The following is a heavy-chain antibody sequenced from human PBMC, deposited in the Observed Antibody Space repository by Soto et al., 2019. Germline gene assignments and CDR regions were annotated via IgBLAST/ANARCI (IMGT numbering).Heavy chain of an antibody. CDR2: INPNSGGT. D-gene: IGHD2-2*01. V-gene: IGHV1-2*04. J-gene: IGHJ6*02. CDR3: AKSCSSTSCYSDQYYYYYRMDV. Sequence: QAPGQGLEWMGWINPNSGGTNYAQKFQGWVTMTRDTSISTAYMELSRLRSDDTAVYYCAKSCSSTSCYSDQYYYYYRMDVSG.